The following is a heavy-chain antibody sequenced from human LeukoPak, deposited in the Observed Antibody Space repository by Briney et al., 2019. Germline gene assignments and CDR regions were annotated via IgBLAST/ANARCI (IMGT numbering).Heavy chain of an antibody. CDR1: GFTVSSNY. Sequence: PGGSLRLSCAASGFTVSSNYMSWVRQAPGKGLEWVSVIYSGGSTYYADSVKGRFTISRDNSKNTLYLQMNSLRAEDTAVYYCARNAQDIVGATIWFDPWGQGTLVTVSS. CDR2: IYSGGST. CDR3: ARNAQDIVGATIWFDP. J-gene: IGHJ5*02. D-gene: IGHD1-26*01. V-gene: IGHV3-66*01.